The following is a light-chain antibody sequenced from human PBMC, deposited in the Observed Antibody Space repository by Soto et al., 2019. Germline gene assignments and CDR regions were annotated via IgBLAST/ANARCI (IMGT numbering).Light chain of an antibody. Sequence: QSVLTQRPSVSAAPGQQVTISCSGSISNIGDNYVSWYQHLPGTAPKLVVYDNDRRPSGIPGRFSGSKSGTSATLVITGLQTGDEADYYCGTWDDRLDGNYVFGTGTKV. CDR1: ISNIGDNY. V-gene: IGLV1-51*01. CDR2: DND. J-gene: IGLJ1*01. CDR3: GTWDDRLDGNYV.